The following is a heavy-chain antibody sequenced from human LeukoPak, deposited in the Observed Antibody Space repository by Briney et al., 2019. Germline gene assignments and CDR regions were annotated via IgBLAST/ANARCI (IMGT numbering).Heavy chain of an antibody. CDR1: GGSISSYY. CDR2: IYTSGGT. J-gene: IGHJ3*02. D-gene: IGHD1-26*01. CDR3: ASQGAYSGSYYMFGYDAFDI. V-gene: IGHV4-4*07. Sequence: PSETLSLTCTVSGGSISSYYWSWIRQPAGKGLEWIGRIYTSGGTNYNPSLKGRVTMSVDTSKNQFSLKVSSVTAADTAVYYCASQGAYSGSYYMFGYDAFDIWGQGTMVTVSS.